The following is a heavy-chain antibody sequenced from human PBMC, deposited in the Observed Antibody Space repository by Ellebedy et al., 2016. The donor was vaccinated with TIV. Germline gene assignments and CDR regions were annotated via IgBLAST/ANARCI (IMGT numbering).Heavy chain of an antibody. Sequence: SQTLSLTRVISGDRVSTDIGWNWIRQSPSRGLEWLGRTYSRSKWNNDSAVSLKSRITNNPNTSKNLFSLQLNSVTPEETAVYYCARGWFGSGMGVWGQGTTVTVSS. CDR1: GDRVSTDIG. J-gene: IGHJ6*02. D-gene: IGHD3-10*01. CDR3: ARGWFGSGMGV. CDR2: TYSRSKWNN. V-gene: IGHV6-1*01.